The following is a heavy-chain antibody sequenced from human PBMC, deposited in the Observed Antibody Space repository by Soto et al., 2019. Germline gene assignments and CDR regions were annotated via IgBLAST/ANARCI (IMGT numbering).Heavy chain of an antibody. Sequence: GGSLRLSCAASGFTFSSYPMTWVRQAPGKGLEWVSSINTSGGGTYYADSVKGRFTMSRDNSKNTLYLQMNSLTVEDTAVYYCARGMTTPDYWGQGTLVTVSS. CDR1: GFTFSSYP. CDR2: INTSGGGT. D-gene: IGHD4-17*01. J-gene: IGHJ4*02. V-gene: IGHV3-23*01. CDR3: ARGMTTPDY.